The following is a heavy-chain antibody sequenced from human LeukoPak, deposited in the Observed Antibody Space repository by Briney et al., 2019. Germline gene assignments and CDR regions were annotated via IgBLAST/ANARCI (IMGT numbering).Heavy chain of an antibody. CDR2: IKSSNDGGTT. CDR1: GFTFTNAW. J-gene: IGHJ4*02. CDR3: TTVLIGYCSSSSCYAGDF. Sequence: GGSLRLSCVASGFTFTNAWMSWVRQAPGKGLEWVGRIKSSNDGGTTDYAAPVKGRFTISRDDSKATVYLQMDSLNTEDTAVYYCTTVLIGYCSSSSCYAGDFWGQGALVIVSS. D-gene: IGHD2-2*01. V-gene: IGHV3-15*01.